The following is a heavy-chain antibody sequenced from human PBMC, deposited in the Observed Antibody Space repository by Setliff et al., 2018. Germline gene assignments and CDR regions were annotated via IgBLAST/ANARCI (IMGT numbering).Heavy chain of an antibody. CDR2: VDPEDGET. Sequence: ASVKVSCKASGYTFTSYDINWVQQAPGKGLEWMGLVDPEDGETIYAEKFQGRVTITADTSTDTAYMELSSLRSEDTAVYYCATNYDSSDTSGAMDYWGQGTLVTVSS. CDR1: GYTFTSYD. D-gene: IGHD3-22*01. CDR3: ATNYDSSDTSGAMDY. V-gene: IGHV1-69-2*01. J-gene: IGHJ4*02.